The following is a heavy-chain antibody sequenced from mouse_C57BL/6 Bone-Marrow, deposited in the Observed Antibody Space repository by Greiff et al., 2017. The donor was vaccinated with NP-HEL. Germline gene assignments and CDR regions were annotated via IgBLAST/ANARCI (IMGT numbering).Heavy chain of an antibody. J-gene: IGHJ4*01. D-gene: IGHD1-1*01. CDR3: VDYYGSSPYAMDY. CDR2: IYPRSGTT. V-gene: IGHV1-81*01. Sequence: VQLQESGAELARPGASVKLSCKASGYTFTSYGISWVKQRTGQGLEWIGEIYPRSGTTYYNEKFKGKATLTADKSSSTAYMELRSLTSEDSAVYFCVDYYGSSPYAMDYWGQGTSVTVSS. CDR1: GYTFTSYG.